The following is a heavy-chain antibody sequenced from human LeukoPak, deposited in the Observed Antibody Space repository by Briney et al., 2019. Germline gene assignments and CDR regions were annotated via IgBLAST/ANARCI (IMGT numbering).Heavy chain of an antibody. D-gene: IGHD4-11*01. CDR2: INSDGSST. J-gene: IGHJ4*02. Sequence: GGSLRLSCAASGFTLSSYWMHWVRQAPGKGLVWVSRINSDGSSTSYADSVKGRFTISRDNAKNTLYLQMNSLRAEDTAVYYCARRGLTVTVDYWGQGTLVTVSS. CDR3: ARRGLTVTVDY. V-gene: IGHV3-74*01. CDR1: GFTLSSYW.